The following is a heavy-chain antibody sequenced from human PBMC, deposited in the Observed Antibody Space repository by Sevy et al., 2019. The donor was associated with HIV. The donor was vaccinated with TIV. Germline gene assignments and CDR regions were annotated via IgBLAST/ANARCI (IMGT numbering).Heavy chain of an antibody. V-gene: IGHV3-30*12. D-gene: IGHD3-22*01. CDR2: ISYDRSDK. CDR3: ARDKPTYYYDSSGYFDY. Sequence: GGSLRLSCAASGFTFGSYGMHWVRQAPGKGLEWVAYISYDRSDKYYADSVKGRFTISRDNSKNTLYLQMNSLRAEDTAVYYCARDKPTYYYDSSGYFDYWGQGTLVTVSS. J-gene: IGHJ4*02. CDR1: GFTFGSYG.